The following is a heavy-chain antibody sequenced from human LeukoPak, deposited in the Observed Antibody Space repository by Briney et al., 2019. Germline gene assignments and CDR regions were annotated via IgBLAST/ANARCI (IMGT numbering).Heavy chain of an antibody. J-gene: IGHJ6*02. CDR3: ARGPIRYFDWLRFDGMDV. Sequence: TSETLSLTCTVSGGSISSSSYYWSWIRQPPGKGLEWIGEINHSGSTNYNPSLKSRVTISVDTSKNQFSLKLSSVTAADTAVYYCARGPIRYFDWLRFDGMDVWGQGTTVTVSS. D-gene: IGHD3-9*01. CDR2: INHSGST. V-gene: IGHV4-39*07. CDR1: GGSISSSSYY.